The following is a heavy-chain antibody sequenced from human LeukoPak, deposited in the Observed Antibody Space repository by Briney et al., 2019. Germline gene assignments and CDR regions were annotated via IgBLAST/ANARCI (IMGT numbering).Heavy chain of an antibody. CDR2: IKSKTDGGTT. J-gene: IGHJ4*02. V-gene: IGHV3-15*01. Sequence: MAGGSLILSCAASGFTFSNAWMSWVRQAPGKGLEWVGRIKSKTDGGTTDYAAPVKGRFTISRDDSKNTLYLQMNSLKTEDTAVYYCTTDWSRYCSGGSCYARGDYWGQGTLVTVSS. CDR1: GFTFSNAW. D-gene: IGHD2-15*01. CDR3: TTDWSRYCSGGSCYARGDY.